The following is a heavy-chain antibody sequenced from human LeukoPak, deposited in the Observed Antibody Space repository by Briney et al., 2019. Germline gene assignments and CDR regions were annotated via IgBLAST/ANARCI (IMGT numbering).Heavy chain of an antibody. V-gene: IGHV1-58*02. Sequence: SVKVSCKASGFTFTSSAIQWVRQARGQRLGWIGCIVVGSGTTNYAQKFQERVTITRDMSTSTAYMELSSLTSEDSAVYYCAAGSGWYRFDYWGQGTLVTVSS. CDR3: AAGSGWYRFDY. CDR1: GFTFTSSA. D-gene: IGHD6-19*01. J-gene: IGHJ4*02. CDR2: IVVGSGTT.